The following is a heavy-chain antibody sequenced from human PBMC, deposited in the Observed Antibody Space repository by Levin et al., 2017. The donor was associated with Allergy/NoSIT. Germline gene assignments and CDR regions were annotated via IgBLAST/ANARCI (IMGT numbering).Heavy chain of an antibody. CDR3: ARKLSMVYANNWFDP. D-gene: IGHD2-8*01. CDR1: GGSFSGYY. CDR2: INHSGST. Sequence: SETLSLTCAVYGGSFSGYYWSWIRQPPGKGLEWIGEINHSGSTNYNPSLKSRVTISVDTSKNQFSLKLSSVTAADTAVYYCARKLSMVYANNWFDPWGQGTLVTVSS. J-gene: IGHJ5*02. V-gene: IGHV4-34*01.